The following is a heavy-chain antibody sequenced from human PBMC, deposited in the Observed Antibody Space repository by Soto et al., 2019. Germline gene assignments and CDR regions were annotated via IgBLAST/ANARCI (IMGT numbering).Heavy chain of an antibody. CDR2: INHSGST. J-gene: IGHJ4*02. D-gene: IGHD2-15*01. Sequence: SETLSLTCAVYGGSFSGYYWSWIRQPPGKGLEWIGEINHSGSTNYNPSLKSRVTISVDTPKNQFSLKLSSVTAADTAVYYCARPDCSGGSCYFDYWGQGTLVTVSS. CDR1: GGSFSGYY. CDR3: ARPDCSGGSCYFDY. V-gene: IGHV4-34*01.